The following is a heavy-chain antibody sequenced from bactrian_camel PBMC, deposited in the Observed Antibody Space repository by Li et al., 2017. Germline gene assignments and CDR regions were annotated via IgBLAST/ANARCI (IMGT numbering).Heavy chain of an antibody. CDR1: GYSFATSC. D-gene: IGHD1*01. CDR2: YWTQGDLT. J-gene: IGHJ4*01. CDR3: AADKHCGWDWTIRQFPY. Sequence: HVQLVESGGGSVQAGGSLRLSCSVPSGYSFATSCIGWFRQAPGKEREAVAAYWTQGDLTYYSDHAKGRFTISQDKDATTTYLQMNSLKPDDSAMYYCAADKHCGWDWTIRQFPYWGRGTQVTVS. V-gene: IGHV3S63*01.